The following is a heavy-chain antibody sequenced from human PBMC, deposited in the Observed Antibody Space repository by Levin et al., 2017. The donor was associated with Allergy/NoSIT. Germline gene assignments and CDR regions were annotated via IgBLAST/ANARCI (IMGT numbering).Heavy chain of an antibody. Sequence: SQTLSLPCTVSGGSVRSGSYYWSWIRQPPGKGLEWIGYIYYSGSTNYNPSLKSRVTISVDTSKNQFSLKLSSVTAADTAVYYCARLVVTDYFDYWGQGTLVTVSS. CDR1: GGSVRSGSYY. CDR2: IYYSGST. CDR3: ARLVVTDYFDY. V-gene: IGHV4-61*01. J-gene: IGHJ4*02. D-gene: IGHD4-23*01.